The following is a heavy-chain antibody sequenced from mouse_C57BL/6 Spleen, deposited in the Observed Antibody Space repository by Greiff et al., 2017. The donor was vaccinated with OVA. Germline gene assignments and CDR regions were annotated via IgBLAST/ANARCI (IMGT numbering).Heavy chain of an antibody. V-gene: IGHV14-2*01. D-gene: IGHD3-2*02. CDR2: IDPEDGET. J-gene: IGHJ3*01. Sequence: EVKLVESGAELVKPGASVKLSCTASGFNIKDYYMHWVKQRTEQGLEWIGRIDPEDGETKYAPKFQGKATITADTSSNTAYLQLSSLTSEDTAVYYCALDSSGHRFAYWGQGTLVTVSA. CDR1: GFNIKDYY. CDR3: ALDSSGHRFAY.